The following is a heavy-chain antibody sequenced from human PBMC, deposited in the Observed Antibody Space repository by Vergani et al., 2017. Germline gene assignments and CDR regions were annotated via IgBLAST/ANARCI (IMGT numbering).Heavy chain of an antibody. V-gene: IGHV3-15*01. D-gene: IGHD2-8*01. Sequence: EGQLVESGGGLVKPGGSLRLSCAASEFTFSDVWMSWVRQAPGKGLEWVARIKSNADGGSADYAASVKGRFIISRDNSKNTLYLQMNSLRAEDTAVYYCARDTPFNGGAIHFFFDYWGQGTLVTVSS. CDR3: ARDTPFNGGAIHFFFDY. J-gene: IGHJ4*02. CDR1: EFTFSDVW. CDR2: IKSNADGGSA.